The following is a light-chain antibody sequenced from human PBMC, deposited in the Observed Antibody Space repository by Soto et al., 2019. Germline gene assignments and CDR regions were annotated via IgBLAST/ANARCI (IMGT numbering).Light chain of an antibody. CDR3: AACDDSLNGRV. CDR2: SNN. J-gene: IGLJ3*02. V-gene: IGLV1-44*01. CDR1: SSNIGSNT. Sequence: QSVLTQPPSASGTPGQRVTISCSGSSSNIGSNTVSWYQQLPLSAPKLLIYSNNHRPSGVPDRFSGSKSATSAPLAISGVQSEDEADYYCAACDDSLNGRVFGGGTKLTVL.